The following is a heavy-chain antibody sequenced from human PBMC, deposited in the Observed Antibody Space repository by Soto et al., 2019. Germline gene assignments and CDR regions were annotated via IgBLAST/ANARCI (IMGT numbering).Heavy chain of an antibody. D-gene: IGHD3-16*01. V-gene: IGHV1-18*01. J-gene: IGHJ6*02. CDR2: INTYNGNT. CDR3: AMVDVYVTPSPQDV. CDR1: GYTFTRYG. Sequence: QVQLVQSGAEVKNPGASVKVSCKASGYTFTRYGIGWARQAPGQGLEWMGWINTYNGNTNYAQNVQGRVTLTTDTATSTAYMELRSLRSNDTAIYYCAMVDVYVTPSPQDVWGQGTTCIVS.